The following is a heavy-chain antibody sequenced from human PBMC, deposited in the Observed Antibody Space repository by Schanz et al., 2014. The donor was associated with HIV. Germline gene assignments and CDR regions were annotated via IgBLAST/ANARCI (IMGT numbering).Heavy chain of an antibody. Sequence: EVQLVETGGHLIQPGGSLRLSCAVSGFTVSSNYMRWKANAPENELYVVSVIYSDGSAFYADSVKGRFTISRDNSKNTVYLQLKGLRAEDTAVYYCARDGYSYYYGLDVSGPGITVTVSS. J-gene: IGHJ6*02. V-gene: IGHV3-53*02. CDR2: IYSDGSA. CDR1: GFTVSSNY. D-gene: IGHD2-21*01. CDR3: ARDGYSYYYGLDV.